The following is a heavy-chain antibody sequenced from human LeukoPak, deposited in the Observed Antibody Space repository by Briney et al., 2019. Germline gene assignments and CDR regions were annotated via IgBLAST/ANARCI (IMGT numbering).Heavy chain of an antibody. J-gene: IGHJ4*02. CDR2: IYHSGST. D-gene: IGHD3-22*01. Sequence: SQTLSLTCAVSGGSISSGGYSWSWIRQPPGKGLEWIGYIYHSGSTHYNPSLKSRVTISVDRSKNQFSLKLSSVTAADTAVYYCARGDSSFSFDYWGQGTLVTVSA. V-gene: IGHV4-30-2*01. CDR1: GGSISSGGYS. CDR3: ARGDSSFSFDY.